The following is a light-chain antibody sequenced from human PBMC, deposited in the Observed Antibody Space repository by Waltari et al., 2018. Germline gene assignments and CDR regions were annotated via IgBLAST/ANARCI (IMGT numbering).Light chain of an antibody. J-gene: IGKJ1*01. V-gene: IGKV3-15*01. CDR3: HQYNNWPPSWT. Sequence: EVVMTQSPVTLSVSPGDRATLSCRASQSVGNTLAWYQQKPGQAPKLRIYGASTRATGIPARFSGSGSGIEFTLTISSLQSEDFAVYYCHQYNNWPPSWTFGQGTKVEIK. CDR2: GAS. CDR1: QSVGNT.